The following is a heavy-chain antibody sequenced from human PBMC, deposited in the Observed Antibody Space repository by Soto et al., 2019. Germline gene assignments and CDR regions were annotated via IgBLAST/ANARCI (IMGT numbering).Heavy chain of an antibody. Sequence: SETLSLTCTVSGGSISSSSYYWGWIRQPPGKGLEWIGTIYYSGITHYNPSLKSRDTISVDTSKDQFSLKLSSVTAADTAVYYCARHIRGNSCMDVWGQGTTVTVS. CDR1: GGSISSSSYY. CDR2: IYYSGIT. CDR3: ARHIRGNSCMDV. D-gene: IGHD2-21*01. V-gene: IGHV4-39*01. J-gene: IGHJ6*02.